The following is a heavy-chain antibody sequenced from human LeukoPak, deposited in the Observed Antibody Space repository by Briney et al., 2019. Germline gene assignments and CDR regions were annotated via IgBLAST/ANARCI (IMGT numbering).Heavy chain of an antibody. Sequence: SQTLSLACAISGDSVSSNSAAWNWIGRSPSRGLEWLGRTYYRSKWYNDYAVSVKSRITINPDTSKNQFSLQLNSVTPEDTAVYYCAREKVGYYDSSGYYYDYWGQGTLVTVSS. V-gene: IGHV6-1*01. CDR2: TYYRSKWYN. D-gene: IGHD3-22*01. CDR1: GDSVSSNSAA. J-gene: IGHJ4*02. CDR3: AREKVGYYDSSGYYYDY.